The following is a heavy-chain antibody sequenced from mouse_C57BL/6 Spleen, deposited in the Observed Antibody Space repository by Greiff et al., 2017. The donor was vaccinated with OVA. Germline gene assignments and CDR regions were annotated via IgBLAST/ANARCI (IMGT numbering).Heavy chain of an antibody. D-gene: IGHD1-1*01. CDR3: ARSATTVVATYYFDY. J-gene: IGHJ2*01. Sequence: VQLQQSGAELARPGASVKLSCKASGYTFTSYGISWVKQRPGQGLEWIGEIYPRSGNTYYNEKFKGKATLTADKSSSTAYMELRSLTSEDSAVYFCARSATTVVATYYFDYWGQGTTLTVSS. V-gene: IGHV1-81*01. CDR1: GYTFTSYG. CDR2: IYPRSGNT.